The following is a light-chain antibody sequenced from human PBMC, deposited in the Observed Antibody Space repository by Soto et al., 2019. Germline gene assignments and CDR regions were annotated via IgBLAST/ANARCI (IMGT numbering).Light chain of an antibody. CDR1: ENIRDF. CDR2: DAS. V-gene: IGKV1-39*01. CDR3: QEPHSVPWP. J-gene: IGKJ1*01. Sequence: AGSRSTAWGSTVTTKGQASENIRDFVNWYQQKPGKAPKLLIYDASSLESGVPSRFSVSGPGTEFTLTLRSLHPDDFATPYCQEPHSVPWPCAEGTKVDIK.